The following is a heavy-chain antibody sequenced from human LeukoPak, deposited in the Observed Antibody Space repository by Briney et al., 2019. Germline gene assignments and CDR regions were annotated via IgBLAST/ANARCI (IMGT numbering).Heavy chain of an antibody. CDR3: ASRPADTTWYGVFDY. V-gene: IGHV4-59*11. CDR1: GGSINSHY. J-gene: IGHJ4*02. D-gene: IGHD3-10*01. Sequence: PSETLSLTCSVSGGSINSHYWSWIRQPPGKRLDWIAYIFNTGNTNYNPSLASRVTMSVDTSRAQFFLRLSPVTAADTAIYYCASRPADTTWYGVFDYWSQGTLVTVSS. CDR2: IFNTGNT.